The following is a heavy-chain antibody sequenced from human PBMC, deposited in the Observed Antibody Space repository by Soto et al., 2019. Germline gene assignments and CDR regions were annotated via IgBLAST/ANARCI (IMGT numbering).Heavy chain of an antibody. Sequence: QVQLQESGPGLVKASETLSLTCTVSGGSISSYYWSWIRQPPGKGLEWIGYIYYRGSTNYNPSLKSRISISVDPSKNQFSLKLSSVTAAVAAVYYCARDREGGGPSDSFDIWGQGTMVTVSS. J-gene: IGHJ3*02. D-gene: IGHD1-26*01. CDR1: GGSISSYY. CDR2: IYYRGST. V-gene: IGHV4-59*12. CDR3: ARDREGGGPSDSFDI.